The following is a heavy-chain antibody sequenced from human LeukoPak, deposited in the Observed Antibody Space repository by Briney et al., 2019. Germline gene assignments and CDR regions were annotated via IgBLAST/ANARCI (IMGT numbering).Heavy chain of an antibody. V-gene: IGHV4-59*01. CDR1: GGSISSYY. CDR3: ARLAVKLPGLIDY. Sequence: ATLSLTCTVSGGSISSYYWSWIRQPPGKGLEWIGYIYYSGSTNYNPSLKRRVTISVDTSKNQFSLKLSFLTAADTAVYNCARLAVKLPGLIDYWGQPTLVTVSS. D-gene: IGHD1-7*01. J-gene: IGHJ4*02. CDR2: IYYSGST.